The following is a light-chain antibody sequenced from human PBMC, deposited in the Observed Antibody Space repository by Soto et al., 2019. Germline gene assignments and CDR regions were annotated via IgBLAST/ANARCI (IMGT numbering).Light chain of an antibody. Sequence: EIVLTQSPATLSLSPGERATLSCRSSRSVSRYLAWYQQKPGQAPRLLIFDASNRATGIPARFSGSGSGTEFTLTISSLEPKDFAVYYCQQRSNWPPFTFGPGTKVEIK. CDR1: RSVSRY. CDR2: DAS. V-gene: IGKV3-11*01. CDR3: QQRSNWPPFT. J-gene: IGKJ3*01.